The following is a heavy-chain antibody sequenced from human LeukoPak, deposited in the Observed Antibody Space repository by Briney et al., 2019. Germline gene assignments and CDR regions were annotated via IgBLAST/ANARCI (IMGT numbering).Heavy chain of an antibody. CDR3: ARGPRPFCSSTSCPPAYYGMDV. CDR2: INHSGST. CDR1: GGSFSGYY. Sequence: PSETLSLTCAVYGGSFSGYYWSWIRQPPGKGLEWIGEINHSGSTNYNQSLKSRVTTSVDTSKNQFSLRLSSVTAADTAVYYCARGPRPFCSSTSCPPAYYGMDVWGQGTTVTVSS. J-gene: IGHJ6*02. V-gene: IGHV4-34*01. D-gene: IGHD2-2*01.